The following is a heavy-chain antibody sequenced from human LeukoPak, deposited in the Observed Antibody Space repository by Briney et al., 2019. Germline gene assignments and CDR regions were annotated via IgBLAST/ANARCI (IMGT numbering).Heavy chain of an antibody. CDR1: GGSVSSGSYY. V-gene: IGHV4-61*01. CDR2: IYYSGTT. J-gene: IGHJ4*02. Sequence: SETLSLTCTVSGGSVSSGSYYWSWIRQPPGKGLEWIGYIYYSGTTNYNPSPKSRVTISVDTSKNQFSLKLSSVTAADTAVYYCARGYSSRWSDFDYWGQGTLVTVSS. CDR3: ARGYSSRWSDFDY. D-gene: IGHD6-13*01.